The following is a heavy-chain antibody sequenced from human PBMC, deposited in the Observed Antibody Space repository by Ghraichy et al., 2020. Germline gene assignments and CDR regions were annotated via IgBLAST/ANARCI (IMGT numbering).Heavy chain of an antibody. D-gene: IGHD1-26*01. Sequence: GGSLRLSCAASGFTFSSYWMSWVRQAPGKGLEWVANIKQDGSEKYYVDSVKGRFTISRDNAKNSLYLQMNSLRAEDTAVYYCARVTRGATKVWDYWGQGTLVTVSS. CDR3: ARVTRGATKVWDY. CDR2: IKQDGSEK. V-gene: IGHV3-7*03. CDR1: GFTFSSYW. J-gene: IGHJ4*02.